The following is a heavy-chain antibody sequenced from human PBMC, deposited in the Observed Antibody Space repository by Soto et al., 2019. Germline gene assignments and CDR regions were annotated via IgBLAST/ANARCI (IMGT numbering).Heavy chain of an antibody. CDR2: ISYRSDYI. V-gene: IGHV3-21*06. Sequence: GGSLRLSCEASGFTFSSYSMNWVRQAPGKGLEWVSSISYRSDYIYADSVKGRFTISRDNAKNSLYLQMNSLRAEDTAVYFCARDQVTTEYYYYYGMDVWGQGTTVTVSS. D-gene: IGHD4-17*01. CDR3: ARDQVTTEYYYYYGMDV. J-gene: IGHJ6*02. CDR1: GFTFSSYS.